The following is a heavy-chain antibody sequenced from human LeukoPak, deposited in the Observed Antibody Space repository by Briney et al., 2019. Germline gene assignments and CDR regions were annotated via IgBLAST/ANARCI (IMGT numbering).Heavy chain of an antibody. V-gene: IGHV3-49*04. CDR3: TRSYYDTTNYARYFDY. Sequence: GGSLRLSCTPSGFSFGDYAMSWVRQAPGKGLECIGFTRSKAFGETTEYAASVKGRFSISSDASKSIAYLQMNSLKTEDTAVYYCTRSYYDTTNYARYFDYWGQGTPLTVSS. CDR2: TRSKAFGETT. D-gene: IGHD3-22*01. J-gene: IGHJ4*02. CDR1: GFSFGDYA.